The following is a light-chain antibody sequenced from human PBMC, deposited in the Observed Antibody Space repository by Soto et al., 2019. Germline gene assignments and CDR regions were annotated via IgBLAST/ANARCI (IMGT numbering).Light chain of an antibody. Sequence: IVLTQSPATLSLSPGKRATLSCRASQNISIYLIWXQXKXGXXPXXXIXXVSXRATGIPARFSGSGSGTDFSLTISSLEPEDFAVYYCQQRSHWPRTFGQGTKVDIK. J-gene: IGKJ1*01. V-gene: IGKV3-11*01. CDR3: QQRSHWPRT. CDR1: QNISIY. CDR2: XVS.